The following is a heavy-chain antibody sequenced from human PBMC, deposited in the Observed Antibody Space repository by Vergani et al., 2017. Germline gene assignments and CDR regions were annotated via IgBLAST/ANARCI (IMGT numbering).Heavy chain of an antibody. CDR1: GFTFSSYG. CDR2: IWYDGSNK. CDR3: ARRSTTGGTYYDFWSGYYDYYYMDV. J-gene: IGHJ6*03. V-gene: IGHV3-33*01. D-gene: IGHD3-3*01. Sequence: QVQLVESGGGVVQPGRSLRLSCAASGFTFSSYGMHWVRQAPGKGLEWVAVIWYDGSNKDYADSVQGRFTISRDNSTNTLDLQMNSLRAADTAVEYCARRSTTGGTYYDFWSGYYDYYYMDVWGKGTTVTVYS.